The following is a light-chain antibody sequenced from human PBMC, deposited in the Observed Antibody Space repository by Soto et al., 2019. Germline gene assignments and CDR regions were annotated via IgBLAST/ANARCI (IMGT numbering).Light chain of an antibody. V-gene: IGKV3-20*01. CDR2: GAS. CDR1: QSVSSSY. J-gene: IGKJ1*01. Sequence: EIVLTQSPGTLSLSPGERATLSCRASQSVSSSYLAWYQQKPGQAPRLLMYGASSRATGIPDRFSGSGSGTDFTLTISRLEPEDFAVYYCQQYGSSPQTFGQGTNVDIK. CDR3: QQYGSSPQT.